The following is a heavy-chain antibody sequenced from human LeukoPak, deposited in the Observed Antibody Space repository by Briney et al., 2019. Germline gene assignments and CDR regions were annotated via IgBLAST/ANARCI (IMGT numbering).Heavy chain of an antibody. CDR1: GFTFSNYG. V-gene: IGHV3-30*02. Sequence: QPGGSLRLSCAASGFTFSNYGMHWVRQAPGKGLEWVAFIRYDGSNKYYADSVKGRFTISRDNSKNTLYLQMNSLRAEDTAVYYCHYYDILTGYSKDDAFDIWGQGTMVTVSS. CDR2: IRYDGSNK. D-gene: IGHD3-9*01. J-gene: IGHJ3*02. CDR3: HYYDILTGYSKDDAFDI.